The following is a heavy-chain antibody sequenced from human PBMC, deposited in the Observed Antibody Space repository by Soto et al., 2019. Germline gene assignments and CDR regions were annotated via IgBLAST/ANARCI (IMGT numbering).Heavy chain of an antibody. CDR3: ARGGSTIFGVVTPLEYYYGMDV. CDR1: GYTFTGYY. J-gene: IGHJ6*02. V-gene: IGHV1-2*04. D-gene: IGHD3-3*01. Sequence: ASVKVSCKASGYTFTGYYMHWVRQAPGQGLEWMGWINPNSGGTNYAQKFQGWVTMTRDTSISTAYMELSRLRSDDTAVYYCARGGSTIFGVVTPLEYYYGMDVWGQGTTVTVSS. CDR2: INPNSGGT.